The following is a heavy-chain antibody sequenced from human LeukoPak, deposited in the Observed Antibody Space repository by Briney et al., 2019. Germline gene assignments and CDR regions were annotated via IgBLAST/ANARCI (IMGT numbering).Heavy chain of an antibody. J-gene: IGHJ3*02. CDR3: ARGALDSSSWSRGAFDI. CDR1: GGSFTGSY. CDR2: IYYSRGA. D-gene: IGHD6-13*01. Sequence: SETLSLTCAVSGGSFTGSYWSWIRQPPGKGLEWIGSIYYSRGADYNPSLKSRVYISVDTSKSQFSLKLRSLTAADTAVYFCARGALDSSSWSRGAFDIWDQGTMITVSS. V-gene: IGHV4-34*01.